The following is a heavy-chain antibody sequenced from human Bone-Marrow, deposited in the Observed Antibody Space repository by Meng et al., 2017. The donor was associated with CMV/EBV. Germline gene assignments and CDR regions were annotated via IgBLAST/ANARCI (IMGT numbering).Heavy chain of an antibody. CDR2: INHSGSA. J-gene: IGHJ6*02. CDR1: GGSFSGYY. V-gene: IGHV4-34*01. Sequence: SETLSLTCAVYGGSFSGYYWSWIRQPPGKGLEWIGEINHSGSANYNPSLKSRVTMSVDTSKNQFSLKLSSVTAVDTAVYYCARFGLGNRIPAAWGMDVWGQGTTVTVSS. D-gene: IGHD2-2*01. CDR3: ARFGLGNRIPAAWGMDV.